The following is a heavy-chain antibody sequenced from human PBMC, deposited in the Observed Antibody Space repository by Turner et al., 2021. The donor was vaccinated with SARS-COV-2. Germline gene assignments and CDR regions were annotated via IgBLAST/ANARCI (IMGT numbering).Heavy chain of an antibody. CDR1: GFTFSSYS. D-gene: IGHD3-22*01. Sequence: EVQLVESGGGLVKPGGSLRLSCAASGFTFSSYSMNWVRQAPGKGLEWVSYISSSSSYIYYADSVKGRFTISRDNAKNSLYLQMNSLRAEDTAVYYCARERYDSSGSESYYFDYWGQRTLVTVSS. V-gene: IGHV3-21*01. CDR3: ARERYDSSGSESYYFDY. J-gene: IGHJ4*02. CDR2: ISSSSSYI.